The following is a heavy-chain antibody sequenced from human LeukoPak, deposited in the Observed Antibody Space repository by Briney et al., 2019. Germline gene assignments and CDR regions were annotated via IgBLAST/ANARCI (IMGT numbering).Heavy chain of an antibody. V-gene: IGHV4-59*01. CDR3: ARGDYGDYRLVGY. D-gene: IGHD4-17*01. CDR2: IYYSGST. Sequence: SETLSLTCAVSGASISSYYWSWIRQPPGKGLEWIGSIYYSGSTNYNPSLKSRVTISLDTSMNQFSLKLSSVTAADTAVYYCARGDYGDYRLVGYWGQGTLVTVSS. CDR1: GASISSYY. J-gene: IGHJ4*02.